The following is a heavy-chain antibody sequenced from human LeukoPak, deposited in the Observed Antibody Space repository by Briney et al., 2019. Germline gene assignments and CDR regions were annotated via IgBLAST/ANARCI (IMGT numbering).Heavy chain of an antibody. Sequence: PGGSLRLSCAASGFAFSSYARSWVRQAPGKGLEWVSAISGSDGGTYYADSVKGRFTISRDNSKNTLYLQMSTLRAEDTAVYYCAKSTTAGTRWFDPWGQGTLVTVSS. J-gene: IGHJ5*02. V-gene: IGHV3-23*01. CDR1: GFAFSSYA. CDR3: AKSTTAGTRWFDP. CDR2: ISGSDGGT. D-gene: IGHD6-13*01.